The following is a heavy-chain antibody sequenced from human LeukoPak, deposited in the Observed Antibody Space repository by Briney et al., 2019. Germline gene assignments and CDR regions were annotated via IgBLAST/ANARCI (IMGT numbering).Heavy chain of an antibody. Sequence: GGSLRLSCAASGFTFSSYGMHWVRQAPGKGLEWVAVISYDGSNKYYADSVKGRFTISRDNSKNTLYLKMSSLRAEDTAVYYCATGSGYYYDHWGQGTLVTVSS. D-gene: IGHD3-22*01. J-gene: IGHJ4*02. CDR2: ISYDGSNK. V-gene: IGHV3-30*03. CDR3: ATGSGYYYDH. CDR1: GFTFSSYG.